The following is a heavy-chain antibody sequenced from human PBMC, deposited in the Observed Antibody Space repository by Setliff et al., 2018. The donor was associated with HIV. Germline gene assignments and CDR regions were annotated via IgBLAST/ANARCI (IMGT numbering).Heavy chain of an antibody. CDR1: GFNFSTHT. Sequence: GGSLRLSCAASGFNFSTHTMNWIRQAPGKGLEWVSSISSGGTYIYYADSMKGRFTISRDNAKNSLYLQMNSLRAEDTAVYFCARPPNIDTLYYGSQSFYMYYYGMDVWGQGTTVTVSS. D-gene: IGHD3-10*01. CDR3: ARPPNIDTLYYGSQSFYMYYYGMDV. J-gene: IGHJ6*02. CDR2: ISSGGTYI. V-gene: IGHV3-21*01.